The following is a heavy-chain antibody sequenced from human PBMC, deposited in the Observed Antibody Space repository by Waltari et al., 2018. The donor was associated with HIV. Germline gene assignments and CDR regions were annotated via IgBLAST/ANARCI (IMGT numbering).Heavy chain of an antibody. CDR2: INHSGST. CDR3: ARDSGVGYGGLYYFDY. V-gene: IGHV4-34*01. D-gene: IGHD4-17*01. J-gene: IGHJ4*02. Sequence: QVQLQQWGAGLLKPSETLSLTCAVYGGSFSGYYWSWIRQPPGKGLAWIGEINHSGSTNYNPSLKSRVTISVDTSKNQFSLKLSSVTAADTAVYYCARDSGVGYGGLYYFDYWGQGTLVTVSS. CDR1: GGSFSGYY.